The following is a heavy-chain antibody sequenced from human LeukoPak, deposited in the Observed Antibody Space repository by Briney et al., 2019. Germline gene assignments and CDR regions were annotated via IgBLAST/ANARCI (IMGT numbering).Heavy chain of an antibody. J-gene: IGHJ4*02. CDR2: ISWDGGST. V-gene: IGHV3-43D*03. D-gene: IGHD6-19*01. Sequence: GGSLRLSCAASGFTFDDYAMHRVRKAPGKGLEWVSLISWDGGSTYYADSVKGRFTISRDNSKNSLYLQMNSLRAEDTALYYCAKDQRSSGWGYFDYWGQGTLVTVSS. CDR3: AKDQRSSGWGYFDY. CDR1: GFTFDDYA.